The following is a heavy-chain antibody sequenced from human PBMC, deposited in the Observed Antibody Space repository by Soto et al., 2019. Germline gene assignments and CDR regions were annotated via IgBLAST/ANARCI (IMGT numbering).Heavy chain of an antibody. V-gene: IGHV4-39*01. Sequence: SETLSLTCTVSGGSISSSSYYWGWIRQPPGKGLEWIGSIYYSGSTYYNPSLKSRVTISVDTSKNQFSLKLSSVTAADTAVYYCASAYYDILTGYYPYYFDYWGQGTLVTVSS. CDR1: GGSISSSSYY. CDR3: ASAYYDILTGYYPYYFDY. CDR2: IYYSGST. D-gene: IGHD3-9*01. J-gene: IGHJ4*02.